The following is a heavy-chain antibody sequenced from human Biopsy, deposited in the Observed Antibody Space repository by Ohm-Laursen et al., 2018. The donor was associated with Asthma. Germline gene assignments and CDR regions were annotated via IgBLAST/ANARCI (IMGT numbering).Heavy chain of an antibody. Sequence: RSLRLSCAAAGFTFSSYGMHWVRQAPGKGLEWVAVISYDGSNKYYADFVKGRFTISRDNSKNTLYLQMNSLRAEDTAVYYCAKESGSNYAFDIWGQGTMVTVSS. D-gene: IGHD1-1*01. CDR2: ISYDGSNK. V-gene: IGHV3-30*18. J-gene: IGHJ3*02. CDR1: GFTFSSYG. CDR3: AKESGSNYAFDI.